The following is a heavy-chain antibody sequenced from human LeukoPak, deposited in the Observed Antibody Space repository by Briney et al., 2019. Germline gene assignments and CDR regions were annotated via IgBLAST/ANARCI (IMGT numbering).Heavy chain of an antibody. J-gene: IGHJ5*02. CDR3: TRDRAGTQRWVEFDL. CDR2: IYDDDRT. CDR1: GFTVSGTL. D-gene: IGHD5-18*01. Sequence: GGSLRLFRTVSGFTVSGTLMDGVRQAPGKGLEGVSDIYDDDRTVYTDSVKGRFTISRDNSKNMVYLQMNSLRPEDSAVYYCTRDRAGTQRWVEFDLWGPGTLVTVSS. V-gene: IGHV3-53*05.